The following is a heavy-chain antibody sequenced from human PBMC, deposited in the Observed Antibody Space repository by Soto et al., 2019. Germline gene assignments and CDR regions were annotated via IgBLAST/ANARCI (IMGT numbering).Heavy chain of an antibody. CDR2: IIPIFGTA. Sequence: GASVEVSCKASGATFSSYAISWVRHAPGQGLEWMGGIIPIFGTANYSQKFQGRVTITADESTSTAYMELSSLRSEDTAVYYCARGAEPYNWNDDFDYWGKGTMVAISS. CDR1: GATFSSYA. J-gene: IGHJ4*02. D-gene: IGHD1-1*01. V-gene: IGHV1-69*13. CDR3: ARGAEPYNWNDDFDY.